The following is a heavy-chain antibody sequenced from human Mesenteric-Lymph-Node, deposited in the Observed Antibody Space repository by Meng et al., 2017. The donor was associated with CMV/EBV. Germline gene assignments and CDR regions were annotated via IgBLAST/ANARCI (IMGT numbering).Heavy chain of an antibody. D-gene: IGHD3-10*01. CDR3: AHMSYGSGTIEV. J-gene: IGHJ4*02. V-gene: IGHV2-5*02. CDR2: IYWDDDK. CDR1: GFSLSTSGVG. Sequence: CPFSGFSLSTSGVGVGWIRQPPGKALEWLALIYWDDDKRYSPSLKRRITITKDTSKNQVVLKMSNMDPVDTATYYCAHMSYGSGTIEVWGQGTLVTVSS.